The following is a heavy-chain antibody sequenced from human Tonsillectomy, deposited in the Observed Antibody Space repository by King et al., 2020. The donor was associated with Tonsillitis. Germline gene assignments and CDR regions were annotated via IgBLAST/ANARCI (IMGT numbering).Heavy chain of an antibody. CDR1: GFTVSSNY. CDR3: ARHGGYSSGWYLLGGLDY. D-gene: IGHD6-19*01. V-gene: IGHV3-66*04. CDR2: IYSGGST. Sequence: EVQLVESGGGLVQPGGSLRLSCAASGFTVSSNYMSWVRQAPGKGLEWVSVIYSGGSTYYADSVKGRFTISRDNSKNTLYLQMNSLRAEETAVYYCARHGGYSSGWYLLGGLDYWGQGTLVTVSS. J-gene: IGHJ4*02.